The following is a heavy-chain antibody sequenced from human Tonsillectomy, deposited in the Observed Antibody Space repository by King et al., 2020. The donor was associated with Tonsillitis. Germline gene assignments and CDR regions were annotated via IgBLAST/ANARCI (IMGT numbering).Heavy chain of an antibody. CDR3: AKAFSGSYDAFDI. V-gene: IGHV3-30*18. D-gene: IGHD2-15*01. Sequence: VQLVESGGGVVQPERSLRLSCAGSGFTFSDYGMHWVRQAPGKGLEWVAIISYDGSDEYYTDSVKGRFTVSRDNSKNTLYLQMNSLRAEDTAVYYCAKAFSGSYDAFDIGGQGTRVPVSS. CDR2: ISYDGSDE. CDR1: GFTFSDYG. J-gene: IGHJ3*02.